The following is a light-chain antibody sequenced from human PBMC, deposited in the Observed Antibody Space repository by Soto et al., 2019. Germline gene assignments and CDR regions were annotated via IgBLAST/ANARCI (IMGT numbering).Light chain of an antibody. CDR2: EDD. V-gene: IGLV6-57*01. Sequence: NFMLTQPHSVSASPGKTVTISCTRNSGSIASKYVQWYQQRPGSSPTIVIYEDDQRPSGVPDRFSGSIDYSSNSASLTISGLKTDDEADYYCQSYDNTDVIFGGGTKVTVL. CDR1: SGSIASKY. J-gene: IGLJ2*01. CDR3: QSYDNTDVI.